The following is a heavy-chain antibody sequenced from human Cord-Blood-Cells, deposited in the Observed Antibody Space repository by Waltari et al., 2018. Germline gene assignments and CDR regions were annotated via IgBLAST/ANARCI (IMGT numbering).Heavy chain of an antibody. D-gene: IGHD3-22*01. CDR3: ARGGRITMIGVVFDY. CDR2: ISYDGSNK. J-gene: IGHJ4*02. V-gene: IGHV3-30-3*01. CDR1: GFTFSSYD. Sequence: QVQLVESGGGVVQPGRSLRLSCAASGFTFSSYDMHWVLQAPGKGLEWVTVISYDGSNKYYADSVKGRFTISRDNSKNTLYLQMNSLRAEDTAVYYCARGGRITMIGVVFDYWGQGTLVTVSS.